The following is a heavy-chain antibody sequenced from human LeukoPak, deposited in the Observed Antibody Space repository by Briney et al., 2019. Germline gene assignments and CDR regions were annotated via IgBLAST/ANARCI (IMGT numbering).Heavy chain of an antibody. Sequence: GGSLRLSCAASGFTFSSYAMSWVRQAPGKGLEWVSAISGSGGSTYYADSVKGRFTISRDNSKNTLYLQMNSLRAEDTAVYYCAKDGNIVVVPAANDDYWGQGTLVTVSS. CDR2: ISGSGGST. D-gene: IGHD2-2*01. CDR3: AKDGNIVVVPAANDDY. CDR1: GFTFSSYA. J-gene: IGHJ4*02. V-gene: IGHV3-23*01.